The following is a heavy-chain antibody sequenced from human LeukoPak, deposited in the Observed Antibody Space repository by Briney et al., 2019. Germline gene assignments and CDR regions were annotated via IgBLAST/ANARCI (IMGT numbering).Heavy chain of an antibody. CDR1: GFTFDSYA. V-gene: IGHV3-23*01. D-gene: IGHD5/OR15-5a*01. CDR2: ISGSGLDT. J-gene: IGHJ4*02. Sequence: GGSLRLSCAASGFTFDSYAVSWVRQAPGKGLEWVSAISGSGLDTYYAESVKGRFTVSRDNSKNTVYLQMNSLRAEDTAIYYCAREREGSTLNWGQGTLVTVSS. CDR3: AREREGSTLN.